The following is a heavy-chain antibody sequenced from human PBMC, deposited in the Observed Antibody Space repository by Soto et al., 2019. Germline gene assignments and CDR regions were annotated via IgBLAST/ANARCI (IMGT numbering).Heavy chain of an antibody. CDR2: ISYDGSNK. V-gene: IGHV3-30*18. CDR3: AKDLIKSHYDFWSGFYYYYYGMDV. J-gene: IGHJ6*02. D-gene: IGHD3-3*01. CDR1: GFTFSSYG. Sequence: QVQLVESGGGVVQPGRSLRLSCAASGFTFSSYGMHWVRQAPGKGLEWVAVISYDGSNKYYADSVKGRFTISRDNSKNTLYLQMNSLRAEDTAVYYCAKDLIKSHYDFWSGFYYYYYGMDVWGQGTTVTVSS.